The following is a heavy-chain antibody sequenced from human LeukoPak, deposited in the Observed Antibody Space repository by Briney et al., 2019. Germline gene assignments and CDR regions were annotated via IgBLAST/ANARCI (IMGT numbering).Heavy chain of an antibody. CDR2: MNPNSGNT. V-gene: IGHV1-8*01. CDR1: GYTFTSYD. CDR3: ARGPQYGSGTSYFDY. D-gene: IGHD3-10*01. J-gene: IGHJ4*02. Sequence: ASVKVSCKASGYTFTSYDINWVRQATEQGLEWMGWMNPNSGNTGYAQKFQGRVTMTRNTSISTAYMELSSLRSEDTAVYYCARGPQYGSGTSYFDYWGQGTLVTVSS.